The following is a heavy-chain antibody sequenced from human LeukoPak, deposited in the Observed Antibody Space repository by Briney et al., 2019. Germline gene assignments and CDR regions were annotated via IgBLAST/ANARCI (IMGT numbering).Heavy chain of an antibody. D-gene: IGHD3-22*01. V-gene: IGHV3-48*03. J-gene: IGHJ4*02. CDR1: GFTFSSYE. Sequence: GGSLRLSCAASGFTFSSYEMIWVRQAPGKGLEWISYIGSSGSAIYYADSVKGRFTISRENAKNSLYLQMNSLRAENTAVYYCARVYYYDSSGYQDSYFDYWGQGALVTVSS. CDR2: IGSSGSAI. CDR3: ARVYYYDSSGYQDSYFDY.